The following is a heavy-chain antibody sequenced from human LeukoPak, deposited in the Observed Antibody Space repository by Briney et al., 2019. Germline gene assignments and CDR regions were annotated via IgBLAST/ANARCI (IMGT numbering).Heavy chain of an antibody. V-gene: IGHV1-2*02. CDR3: ARDFTYCGGDCYPGEYYYYMDV. D-gene: IGHD2-21*02. CDR2: INPNSGAT. CDR1: GYTFTSYY. Sequence: ASVKVSCKASGYTFTSYYMHWVRQAPGQGLEWMGWINPNSGATNYAQQFQGRVTMTRDTSISTAYMELSRLRSDDTAVYYCARDFTYCGGDCYPGEYYYYMDVWGKGTTVTISS. J-gene: IGHJ6*03.